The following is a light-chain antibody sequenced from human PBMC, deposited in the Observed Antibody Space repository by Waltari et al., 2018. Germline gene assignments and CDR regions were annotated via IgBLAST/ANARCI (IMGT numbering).Light chain of an antibody. Sequence: QSALTQPPSASGSPGQSVAISCTGTSSDVGGYNYVSCHQQHPGKAPKLIIYEVSKRPSGVPDRFSGSKSGNTASLTVSGLQADDEADFYCSSYAGSNDPVVFGGGTKLTVL. J-gene: IGLJ2*01. V-gene: IGLV2-8*01. CDR2: EVS. CDR1: SSDVGGYNY. CDR3: SSYAGSNDPVV.